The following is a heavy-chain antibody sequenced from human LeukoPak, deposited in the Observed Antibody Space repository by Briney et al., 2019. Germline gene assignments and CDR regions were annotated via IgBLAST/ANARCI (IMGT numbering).Heavy chain of an antibody. V-gene: IGHV3-15*07. D-gene: IGHD4/OR15-4a*01. CDR3: SAHPTSGF. CDR2: IKSRADGGTT. J-gene: IGHJ4*02. Sequence: GGSLRLSCAASFSTFNKAWMNWVRQAPGKGLEWVGRIKSRADGGTTDYTTPVKDRFTISRDDSENTAFLQMNSLKTEDTAIYYCSAHPTSGFWGQGTLVTVSS. CDR1: FSTFNKAW.